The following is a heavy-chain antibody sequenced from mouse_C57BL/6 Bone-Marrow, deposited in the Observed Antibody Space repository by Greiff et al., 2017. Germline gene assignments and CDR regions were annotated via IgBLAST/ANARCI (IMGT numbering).Heavy chain of an antibody. V-gene: IGHV14-4*01. CDR3: TTPLRRVPV. CDR1: GFNIKDDY. J-gene: IGHJ2*01. D-gene: IGHD2-12*01. CDR2: IDPENGDT. Sequence: VQLKESGAELVRPGASVKLSCTASGFNIKDDYMHWVKQRPEQGLEWIGWIDPENGDTEYASKFQGKATITADTSSNTAYLHLSSLTSEDTAVYYCTTPLRRVPVWGQGTTLTVSS.